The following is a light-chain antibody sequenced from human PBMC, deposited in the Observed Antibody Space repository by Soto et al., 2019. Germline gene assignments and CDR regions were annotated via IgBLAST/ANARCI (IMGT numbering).Light chain of an antibody. CDR2: AAS. V-gene: IGKV1-9*01. CDR1: QAISSY. Sequence: IQLTQSPSSLSASVGDRVTITCRASQAISSYLAWYQQKPGKAPNLLIYAASTLQSGVPSRFSGSGSGTDFTLTITGLEPEDFAVYYCQQYGSSPTFGQGTKVEIK. J-gene: IGKJ1*01. CDR3: QQYGSSPT.